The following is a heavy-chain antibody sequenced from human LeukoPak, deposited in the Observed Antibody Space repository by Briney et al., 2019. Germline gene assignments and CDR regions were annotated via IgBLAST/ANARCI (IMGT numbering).Heavy chain of an antibody. Sequence: PGGSLRLSCAASGFTFSNYVMHWVRQAPGKGLEWVAVIWYDGSNKYYADSVKDRFTISRDNSKNTLYLQMNSLRAEDTAVYYCAKDRYYYDSSGFFWGQGTMVTVPS. J-gene: IGHJ3*01. CDR1: GFTFSNYV. CDR2: IWYDGSNK. D-gene: IGHD3-22*01. CDR3: AKDRYYYDSSGFF. V-gene: IGHV3-33*06.